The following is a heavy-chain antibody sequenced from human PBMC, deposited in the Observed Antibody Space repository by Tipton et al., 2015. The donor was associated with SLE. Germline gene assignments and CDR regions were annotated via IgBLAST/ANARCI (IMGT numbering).Heavy chain of an antibody. D-gene: IGHD2-15*01. CDR2: IYYSGST. J-gene: IGHJ3*02. Sequence: TLSLTCTVSGGSISSSSYYWGWIRQPPGKGLEWIGSIYYSGSTYYNPSLKSRVTISVDTSKNQFSLKLSSVTAADTAVYYCARVRSDIVVVVAATYAFDICGQGTMVTVS. CDR1: GGSISSSSYY. V-gene: IGHV4-39*07. CDR3: ARVRSDIVVVVAATYAFDI.